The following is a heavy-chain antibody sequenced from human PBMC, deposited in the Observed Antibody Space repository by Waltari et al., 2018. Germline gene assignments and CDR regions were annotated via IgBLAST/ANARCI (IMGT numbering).Heavy chain of an antibody. Sequence: QVQLVQSGADVKKPGSSVKVSCKSSGHTFSTYSFSWVRQAPGQGLEWMGRIIPIFGTSNYSAKFQGRVTITADTSTSTAYMELSGLRSEDTAVYYCATSGHCAGSRCDPNWFDPWGPGTLVTVSS. D-gene: IGHD2-21*01. V-gene: IGHV1-69*13. CDR2: IIPIFGTS. CDR1: GHTFSTYS. J-gene: IGHJ5*02. CDR3: ATSGHCAGSRCDPNWFDP.